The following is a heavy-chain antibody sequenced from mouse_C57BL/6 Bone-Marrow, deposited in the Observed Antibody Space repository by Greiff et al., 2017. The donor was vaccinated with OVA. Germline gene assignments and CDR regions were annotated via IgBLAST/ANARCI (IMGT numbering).Heavy chain of an antibody. D-gene: IGHD2-4*01. CDR1: GFSLTSYA. V-gene: IGHV2-9-1*01. CDR3: ARSPLYYDYGLFDY. CDR2: IWTGGGT. Sequence: QVQLQQSGPGLVAPSQSLSITCTVSGFSLTSYAISWVRQPPGKGLEWLGVIWTGGGTNYNSALKSRLSISKDNSKSQVFLKMNSLQTDDTARYYCARSPLYYDYGLFDYWGQGTTLTVSS. J-gene: IGHJ2*01.